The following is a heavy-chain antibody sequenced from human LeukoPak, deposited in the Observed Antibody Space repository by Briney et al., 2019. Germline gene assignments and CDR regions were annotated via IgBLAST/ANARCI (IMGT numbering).Heavy chain of an antibody. CDR1: GGSINSHY. Sequence: ETLSLTCTVSGGSINSHYLSWIRQPPGKGLEWVSFIYSDNTHYSDSVKGRFTISRDNSKNTLYLQMNSLRAEDTAVYYCARRAGAYSHPYDYWGQGTLVTVSS. D-gene: IGHD4/OR15-4a*01. J-gene: IGHJ4*02. V-gene: IGHV3-53*01. CDR3: ARRAGAYSHPYDY. CDR2: IYSDNT.